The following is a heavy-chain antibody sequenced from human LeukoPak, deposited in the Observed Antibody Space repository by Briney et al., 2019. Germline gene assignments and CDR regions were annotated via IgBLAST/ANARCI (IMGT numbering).Heavy chain of an antibody. J-gene: IGHJ5*02. CDR3: TKNNWFDP. Sequence: SETLSLTCAVYGGSFSGYYWSWIRQPPGKGLEWIGETNESGNTKYNPSLKSRVTISPDTSKSQFSLNLKSVTAADTAVYYCTKNNWFDPWGQGTLVTVSS. V-gene: IGHV4-34*01. CDR1: GGSFSGYY. CDR2: TNESGNT.